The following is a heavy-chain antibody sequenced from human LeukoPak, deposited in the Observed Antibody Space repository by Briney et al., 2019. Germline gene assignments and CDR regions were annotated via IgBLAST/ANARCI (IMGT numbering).Heavy chain of an antibody. V-gene: IGHV3-53*01. CDR2: IYSDCAT. D-gene: IGHD1-26*01. Sequence: GGSLRLSCAASGFIISNQYLSWVRQAPGKGLEGVSIIYSDCATYFADSMKGRFTLFRDSSKNMLYLQMNNLRAEDTAVYYCARAIPYSGNYIWYFDSWGQGTLVTVSS. CDR1: GFIISNQY. CDR3: ARAIPYSGNYIWYFDS. J-gene: IGHJ4*02.